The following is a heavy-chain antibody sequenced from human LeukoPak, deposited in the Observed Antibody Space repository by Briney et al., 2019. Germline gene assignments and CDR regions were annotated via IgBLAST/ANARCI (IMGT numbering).Heavy chain of an antibody. Sequence: SETLSLTCTVSGGSISSGDYYWSWIRQPPGKGLEWIGYIYYSGSTYYNPSLKSRVTISVDTSKNQFSLKLSSVTAADTAVYYCAGGMTTVRGFDYWGQGTLVTVSS. D-gene: IGHD4-11*01. J-gene: IGHJ4*02. CDR3: AGGMTTVRGFDY. CDR1: GGSISSGDYY. V-gene: IGHV4-30-4*08. CDR2: IYYSGST.